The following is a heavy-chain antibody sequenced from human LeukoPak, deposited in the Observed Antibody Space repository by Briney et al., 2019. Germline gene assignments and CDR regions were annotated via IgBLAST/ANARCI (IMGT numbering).Heavy chain of an antibody. D-gene: IGHD6-19*01. V-gene: IGHV3-48*04. CDR1: GFTFSSYS. CDR2: ISSSSSTI. J-gene: IGHJ1*01. CDR3: ARGNIAVAKAEYFQH. Sequence: PGGSLRLSCAASGFTFSSYSMNWVRQAPGKGLEWVSYISSSSSTIYYADSVKGRFTISRDNAKNSLYLQMNSLRAEDTAVYYCARGNIAVAKAEYFQHWGQGTLVTVSS.